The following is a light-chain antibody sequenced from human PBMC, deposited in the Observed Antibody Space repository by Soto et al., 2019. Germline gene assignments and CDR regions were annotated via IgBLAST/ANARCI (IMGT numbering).Light chain of an antibody. CDR2: ENY. CDR1: HDISTH. V-gene: IGKV1-33*01. CDR3: QQYDNVGIT. J-gene: IGKJ5*01. Sequence: QMTQSPSSLSASVGDRVTITCRASHDISTHLNWYQQMPGKARKLLIDENYNVQTGVPSSFSGRGFGTNCLFTISSLQPEDNGTYYCQQYDNVGITFGPGTRL.